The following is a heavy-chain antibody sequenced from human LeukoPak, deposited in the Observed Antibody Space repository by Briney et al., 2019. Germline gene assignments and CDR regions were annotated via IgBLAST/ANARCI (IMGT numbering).Heavy chain of an antibody. D-gene: IGHD3-22*01. CDR1: GDDFTSHW. Sequence: GESLKISCKDSGDDFTSHWSGWVRQMPGKGLEWMGIIYPGDSDTRYSPSFQGQVTISADKSISTAYLQWSSLKASDSAMYYCARHDSSGFPNYWGQGTLVTVSS. CDR2: IYPGDSDT. V-gene: IGHV5-51*01. J-gene: IGHJ4*02. CDR3: ARHDSSGFPNY.